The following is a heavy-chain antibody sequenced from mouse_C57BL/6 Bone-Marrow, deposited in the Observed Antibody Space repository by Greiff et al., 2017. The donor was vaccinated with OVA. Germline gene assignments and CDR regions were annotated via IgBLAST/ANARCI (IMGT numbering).Heavy chain of an antibody. CDR3: TRDLGDYGHYFDY. D-gene: IGHD2-4*01. J-gene: IGHJ2*01. Sequence: EVKLVESGAGLVKPGGSLKLSCAASGFTFSSYAMSWVRQTPEKRLEWVAYISSGGDYIYYADTVKGRFTISRDNARNTLYLQMSSLKSEDTAMYYCTRDLGDYGHYFDYWGQGTTLTVSS. V-gene: IGHV5-9-1*02. CDR1: GFTFSSYA. CDR2: ISSGGDYI.